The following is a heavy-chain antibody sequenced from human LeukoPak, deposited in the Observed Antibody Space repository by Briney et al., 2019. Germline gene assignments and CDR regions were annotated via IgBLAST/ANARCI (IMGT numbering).Heavy chain of an antibody. Sequence: GASVKVSCKASGYTFTSYDINWVRQATGQGLEWMGWMSPNSGNTGYAQKFQGRVTMTRNTSISTAYMELSSLRSEDTAVYYCARGPPIELSGPYYFDYWGQGTLVTVSS. J-gene: IGHJ4*02. D-gene: IGHD1-1*01. CDR1: GYTFTSYD. CDR3: ARGPPIELSGPYYFDY. CDR2: MSPNSGNT. V-gene: IGHV1-8*01.